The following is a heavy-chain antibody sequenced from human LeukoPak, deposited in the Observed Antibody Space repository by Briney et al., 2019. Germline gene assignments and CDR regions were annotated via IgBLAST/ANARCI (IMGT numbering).Heavy chain of an antibody. D-gene: IGHD2-2*01. CDR3: AREPPIGYCSSTSCYRYFDY. Sequence: SETLSLTCAVYGGSFSGYYWSWIRQPPGKGLEWIGYIYYSGSTNYNPSLKSRVTISVDTSKNQFSLKLSSVTAADTAVYYCAREPPIGYCSSTSCYRYFDYWGQGTLATVSS. CDR1: GGSFSGYY. J-gene: IGHJ4*02. CDR2: IYYSGST. V-gene: IGHV4-59*01.